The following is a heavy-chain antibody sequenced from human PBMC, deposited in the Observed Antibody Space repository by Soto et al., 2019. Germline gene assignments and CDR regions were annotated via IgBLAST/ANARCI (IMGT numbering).Heavy chain of an antibody. CDR3: AREGSSSWYRYGMDV. J-gene: IGHJ6*02. Sequence: QVQLQESGPGLVKPSETLSLTCTVSGGSISSYYWSWIRQPPGRGLEWIGYIYYSGSTNYNPSLKSRVTISVDTSKNQFSLKRSSVTAADTAVYYCAREGSSSWYRYGMDVWGQGTTVTVSS. D-gene: IGHD6-13*01. CDR1: GGSISSYY. V-gene: IGHV4-59*01. CDR2: IYYSGST.